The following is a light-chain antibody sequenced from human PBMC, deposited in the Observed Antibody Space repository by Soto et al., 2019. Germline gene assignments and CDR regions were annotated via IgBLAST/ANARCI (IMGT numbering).Light chain of an antibody. V-gene: IGKV3-20*01. CDR2: GAS. CDR3: QQYGSSPPDT. CDR1: QSVSSSY. Sequence: IVLTQSPGTLSLSPGERATLSCRASQSVSSSYLAWYQQKPGQAPRLLIYGASSRATGIPDRFSGSGSGTDFTLTISRLEPEDFAVYYCQQYGSSPPDTFGQGTKVDIK. J-gene: IGKJ1*01.